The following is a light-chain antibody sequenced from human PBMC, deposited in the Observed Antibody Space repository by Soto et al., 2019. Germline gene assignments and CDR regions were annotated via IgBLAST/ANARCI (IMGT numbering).Light chain of an antibody. CDR2: GNS. V-gene: IGLV1-40*01. CDR1: SSNIGAGYD. CDR3: QSYDSSLSVSV. J-gene: IGLJ1*01. Sequence: QSVLTQPPSVSGAPGQRVTISCTGSSSNIGAGYDVHWYQQLPGTAPKLLIYGNSNRPSGVPDRFSGSKSGTSASLAITGLQAEDEADYYCQSYDSSLSVSVFGTGTKVTGL.